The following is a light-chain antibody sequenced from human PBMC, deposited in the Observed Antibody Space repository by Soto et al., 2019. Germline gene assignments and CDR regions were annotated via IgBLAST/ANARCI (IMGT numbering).Light chain of an antibody. J-gene: IGLJ1*01. V-gene: IGLV2-14*01. CDR3: SSYTSSSTYV. CDR2: EVS. CDR1: SSDVGAYNY. Sequence: VLTQPASVSGSPGQSITISCTGTSSDVGAYNYVSWYQQHPGKAPKLMIYEVSNRPSGVSNRFSGSKSGNTASLTISGLQAEDEADYYCSSYTSSSTYVFATGTKVTVL.